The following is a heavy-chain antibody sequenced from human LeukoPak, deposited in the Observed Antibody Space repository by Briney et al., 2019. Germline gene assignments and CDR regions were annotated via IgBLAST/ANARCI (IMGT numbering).Heavy chain of an antibody. CDR3: ARASALYDFWSGSQSVFDY. CDR1: GYTFTSYW. Sequence: GESLKISCKASGYTFTSYWIGWVRQMPGKGLEWMGIIHPSDSDTRYGPSFQGQVTISADKPINTAYVQWTNLKASDTAMFYCARASALYDFWSGSQSVFDYWGQGTLVTVSS. D-gene: IGHD3-3*01. CDR2: IHPSDSDT. J-gene: IGHJ4*02. V-gene: IGHV5-51*04.